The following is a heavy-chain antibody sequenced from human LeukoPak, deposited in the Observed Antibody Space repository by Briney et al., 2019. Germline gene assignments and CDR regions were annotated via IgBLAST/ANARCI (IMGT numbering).Heavy chain of an antibody. J-gene: IGHJ4*02. CDR3: ARMSSGYDY. CDR1: GGSFSGYY. Sequence: SETLSLTCAVYGGSFSGYYWSWIRQPPGKGLEWIGEINHSGSTNYNPSLKSRVTISVDTSKNQFSLKLSSVTAADTAVYYCARMSSGYDYRGQGTLVTVSS. V-gene: IGHV4-34*01. CDR2: INHSGST. D-gene: IGHD6-19*01.